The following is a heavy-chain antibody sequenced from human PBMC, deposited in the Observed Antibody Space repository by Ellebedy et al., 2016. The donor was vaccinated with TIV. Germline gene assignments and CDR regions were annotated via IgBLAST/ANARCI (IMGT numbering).Heavy chain of an antibody. CDR2: INPNSGGT. CDR3: ASLPHYGDSGP. V-gene: IGHV1-2*02. J-gene: IGHJ5*02. CDR1: GYTFTGYY. D-gene: IGHD4-17*01. Sequence: AASVKVSCKASGYTFTGYYMHWVRQAPGQGLEWMGWINPNSGGTNYAQKFQGRVTMARDTSISTAYMELSKLRSDDTAVYYCASLPHYGDSGPWGQGTLVTVSS.